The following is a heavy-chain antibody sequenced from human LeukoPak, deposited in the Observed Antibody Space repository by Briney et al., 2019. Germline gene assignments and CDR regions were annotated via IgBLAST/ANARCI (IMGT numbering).Heavy chain of an antibody. J-gene: IGHJ4*02. CDR3: ARGDHSTDYYDSSGYYN. Sequence: ASVKVSCTASGYTFTSYYMHWVRQAPGQGLEWMGIINPSGGSTSYAQKFQGRVTMTRDMSTSTVYMELSSLRSEDTAVYYCARGDHSTDYYDSSGYYNWGQGTLVTVSS. D-gene: IGHD3-22*01. V-gene: IGHV1-46*01. CDR1: GYTFTSYY. CDR2: INPSGGST.